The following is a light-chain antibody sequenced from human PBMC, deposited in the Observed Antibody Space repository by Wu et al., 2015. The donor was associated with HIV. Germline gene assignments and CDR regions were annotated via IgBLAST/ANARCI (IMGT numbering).Light chain of an antibody. CDR3: QQRSNWPPIT. CDR2: DAS. V-gene: IGKV3-11*01. Sequence: EIVLTQSPATLSLSPGDRATLSCRASQSVSSFLAWYQQKPGQAPRLPIYDASNRATGIPARFSGSGSGTDFTLTISSLEPEDFAVYYCQQRSNWPPITFGQGTRLEIK. J-gene: IGKJ5*01. CDR1: QSVSSF.